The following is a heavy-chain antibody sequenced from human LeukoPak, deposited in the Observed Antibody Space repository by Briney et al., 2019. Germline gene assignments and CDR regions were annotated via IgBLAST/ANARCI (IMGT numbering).Heavy chain of an antibody. CDR1: GFTFSTYW. V-gene: IGHV3-74*01. J-gene: IGHJ4*02. Sequence: PGGSLRLSCAASGFTFSTYWMHWVRQAPGKGLVWVSRFNSDGRSAYYADSVKGRFTISRDNAKNTLYLQINSLRPEDTAFYSCAKDRMGAYFTIPDYWGQGTLVTVSS. D-gene: IGHD2/OR15-2a*01. CDR2: FNSDGRSA. CDR3: AKDRMGAYFTIPDY.